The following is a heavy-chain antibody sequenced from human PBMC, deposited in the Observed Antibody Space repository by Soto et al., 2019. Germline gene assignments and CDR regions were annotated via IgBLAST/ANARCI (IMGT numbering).Heavy chain of an antibody. V-gene: IGHV1-69*06. D-gene: IGHD4-17*01. CDR3: ASTYGDYTSWFDP. CDR2: IIPIFGTA. J-gene: IGHJ5*02. CDR1: GGTFSSYA. Sequence: ASVEVSCKASGGTFSSYAISWVRQAPGQGLEWMGGIIPIFGTANYAQKFQGRVTITADKSTSTAYMELSSLRSEDTAVYYCASTYGDYTSWFDPWGQGTQVTVSS.